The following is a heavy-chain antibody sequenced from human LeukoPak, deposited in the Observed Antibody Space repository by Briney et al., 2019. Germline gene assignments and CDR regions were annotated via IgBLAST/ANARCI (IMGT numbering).Heavy chain of an antibody. CDR1: GYTFTSYA. CDR3: AREPLDFWSGYYYYGMDV. V-gene: IGHV1-3*01. CDR2: INAGNGNT. D-gene: IGHD3-3*01. J-gene: IGHJ6*02. Sequence: ASVKVSCKASGYTFTSYAMHWVRQAPGQRLEWMGWINAGNGNTKYSQEFQGRVTITRDTSASTAYMELSSLRSEDTAVYYCAREPLDFWSGYYYYGMDVWGQGTTVTVSS.